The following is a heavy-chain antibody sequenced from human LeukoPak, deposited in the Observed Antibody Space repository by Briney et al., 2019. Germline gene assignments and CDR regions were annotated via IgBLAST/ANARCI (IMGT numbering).Heavy chain of an antibody. D-gene: IGHD3-22*01. CDR2: IYYSGGT. CDR3: ARNRVEGYYYDSSGSY. Sequence: SETLSLTCTVSGGSISSSSYYWGWIRQPPGKGLEWIGSIYYSGGTYYNPSLKSRVTISVDTSKNQFSLKLSSVTAADTAVCYCARNRVEGYYYDSSGSYWGQGTLVTVSS. CDR1: GGSISSSSYY. J-gene: IGHJ4*02. V-gene: IGHV4-39*01.